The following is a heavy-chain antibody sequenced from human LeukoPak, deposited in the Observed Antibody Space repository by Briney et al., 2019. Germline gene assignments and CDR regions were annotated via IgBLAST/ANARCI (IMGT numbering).Heavy chain of an antibody. D-gene: IGHD6-13*01. CDR2: IYYSGST. V-gene: IGHV4-61*01. CDR1: GGSVSSGSYY. Sequence: SEILSLTCTVSGGSVSSGSYYWSWIRQPPGKGLEWIGYIYYSGSTNYNPSLKSRVTISVDTSKNQFSLKLSSVTAADTAVYYCAREGYSSSPLYFDYWGQGTLVTVPS. J-gene: IGHJ4*02. CDR3: AREGYSSSPLYFDY.